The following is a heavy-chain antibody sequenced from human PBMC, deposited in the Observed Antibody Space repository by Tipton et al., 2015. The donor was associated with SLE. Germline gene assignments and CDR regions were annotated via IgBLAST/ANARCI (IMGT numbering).Heavy chain of an antibody. CDR3: ARLGDI. V-gene: IGHV4-34*01. J-gene: IGHJ3*02. Sequence: GLVKPSETLSLTCAVYGGSFSGCCWSWIRQPPGKGLEWIGEINHSGSTNYNQSLKSRVTISVDTSKNQFSLKLSSVTAADTAVYYCARLGDIWGQGTMVTVSS. CDR1: GGSFSGCC. CDR2: INHSGST. D-gene: IGHD3-10*01.